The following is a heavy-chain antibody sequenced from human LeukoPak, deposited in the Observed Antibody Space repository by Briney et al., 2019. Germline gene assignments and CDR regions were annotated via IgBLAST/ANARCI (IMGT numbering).Heavy chain of an antibody. CDR1: GGTFSSYA. CDR3: ARGGFLEWLPPNYYYYYMDV. Sequence: ASVKVSCKASGGTFSSYAISWVRQAPGRGLEWMGRIIPILGIANYAQKFQGRVTITADESTSTAYMELSSLRSEDTAVYYCARGGFLEWLPPNYYYYYMDVWGKGTTVTVSS. D-gene: IGHD3-3*01. CDR2: IIPILGIA. J-gene: IGHJ6*03. V-gene: IGHV1-69*04.